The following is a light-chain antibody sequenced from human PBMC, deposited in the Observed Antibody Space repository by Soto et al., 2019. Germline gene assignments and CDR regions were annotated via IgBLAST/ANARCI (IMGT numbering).Light chain of an antibody. Sequence: QSVLTQPASVSGSPGQSITISCTGTSSDVGGYNYVSWYQQHPGRAPKLMIYDVSNRPSGVSNRFSGSKSGNTASLTISGLQAEEVADYYCSSYTSSITLAFGTGTKVTVL. V-gene: IGLV2-14*01. CDR1: SSDVGGYNY. J-gene: IGLJ1*01. CDR3: SSYTSSITLA. CDR2: DVS.